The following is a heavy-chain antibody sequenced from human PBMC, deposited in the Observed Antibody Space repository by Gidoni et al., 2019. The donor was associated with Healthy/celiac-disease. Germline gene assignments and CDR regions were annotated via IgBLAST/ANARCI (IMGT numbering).Heavy chain of an antibody. CDR1: GFTFSSYD. J-gene: IGHJ4*02. V-gene: IGHV3-13*01. CDR3: ARGGYDSSGYQPLYYFDY. Sequence: EVQLVESGGGLVQPGGSLRLSCAASGFTFSSYDMHWVRQATGKGREWVSAIGTAGDTYYPGSVKGRFTISRENAKNSLYLQMNSRRAGDTAVYYCARGGYDSSGYQPLYYFDYWGQGTLVTVSS. D-gene: IGHD3-22*01. CDR2: IGTAGDT.